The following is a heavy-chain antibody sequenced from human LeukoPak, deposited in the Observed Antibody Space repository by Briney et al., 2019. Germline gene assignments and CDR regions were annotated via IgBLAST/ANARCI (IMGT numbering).Heavy chain of an antibody. Sequence: GGSLRLSCAASGFTFSSYGMHWVRQAPGKGLEWVAVIIHDGSDKDYADSVKGRFTISRDNSKNTLYLQMNSLRTEDTAVYYCAKVPTGVGSGSYWGQGTLVTVSS. J-gene: IGHJ4*02. D-gene: IGHD3-10*01. CDR3: AKVPTGVGSGSY. CDR1: GFTFSSYG. V-gene: IGHV3-30*18. CDR2: IIHDGSDK.